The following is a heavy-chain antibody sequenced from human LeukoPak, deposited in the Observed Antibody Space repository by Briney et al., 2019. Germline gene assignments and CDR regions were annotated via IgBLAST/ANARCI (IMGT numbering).Heavy chain of an antibody. D-gene: IGHD2-2*01. J-gene: IGHJ6*03. Sequence: PGGSLRLSCAASGFTFSDYYMSWIRQAPGKGLEWISYISSSGSSIYYADSVKGRLTISRDNAQNSLYLQMNSLRAEDTAVYYCARDCSLGYHLQGNYYMDVWGKGTTVTVSS. CDR3: ARDCSLGYHLQGNYYMDV. V-gene: IGHV3-11*04. CDR2: ISSSGSSI. CDR1: GFTFSDYY.